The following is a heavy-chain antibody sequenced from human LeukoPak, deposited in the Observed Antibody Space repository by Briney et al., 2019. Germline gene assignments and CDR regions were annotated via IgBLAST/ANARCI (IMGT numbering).Heavy chain of an antibody. J-gene: IGHJ4*02. CDR3: ARFGSGWYYFDH. CDR2: IYHSGST. Sequence: SETLSLTCTVSGGSISSGGYYWSWIRQPPGKGLEWIGYIYHSGSTYYNPSLKSRVTISVDTSKNQFSLKLSSVTAADTAVYYCARFGSGWYYFDHWGQGTLVTVSS. D-gene: IGHD6-19*01. CDR1: GGSISSGGYY. V-gene: IGHV4-30-2*01.